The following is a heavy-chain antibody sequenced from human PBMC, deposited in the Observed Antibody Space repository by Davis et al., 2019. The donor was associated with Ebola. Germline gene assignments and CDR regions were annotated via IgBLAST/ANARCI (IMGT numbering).Heavy chain of an antibody. D-gene: IGHD3-10*01. CDR2: IIPIFGTA. J-gene: IGHJ4*02. Sequence: AASVKVSCKASGGTFSSYAISWVRQAPGQGLEWMGGIIPIFGTANYAQKFQGRVTITADESTSTAYMELSSLRSEDTAVYYCARPHRAMVQGVNFDYWGQGTLVTVSS. CDR1: GGTFSSYA. CDR3: ARPHRAMVQGVNFDY. V-gene: IGHV1-69*13.